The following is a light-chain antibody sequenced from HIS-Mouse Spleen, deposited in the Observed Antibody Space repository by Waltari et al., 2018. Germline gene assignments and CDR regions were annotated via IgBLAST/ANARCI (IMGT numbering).Light chain of an antibody. Sequence: EIVLTQSPGTLSLSPGERATLSCRASQSVRSSYLAWYQQKPGQAPRLLIYGASSRATGIPDRFSGSGSGTDFTLTISRLEPEDFAVYSCQQYGSSFTFGPGTKVDIK. CDR2: GAS. CDR1: QSVRSSY. CDR3: QQYGSSFT. V-gene: IGKV3-20*01. J-gene: IGKJ3*01.